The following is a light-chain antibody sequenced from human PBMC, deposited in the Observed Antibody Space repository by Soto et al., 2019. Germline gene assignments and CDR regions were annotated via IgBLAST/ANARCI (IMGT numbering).Light chain of an antibody. CDR2: DAS. Sequence: EIVLTQSPATLSLSPGERATLSCRASQSVSSYLAWYQQKPGQAPRLLIYDASNSATGIPARFSGSGSGTDFTLTISSLQPEDFAVYYCQQLYNWPRTFGQGTKVEIK. CDR3: QQLYNWPRT. V-gene: IGKV3-11*01. J-gene: IGKJ1*01. CDR1: QSVSSY.